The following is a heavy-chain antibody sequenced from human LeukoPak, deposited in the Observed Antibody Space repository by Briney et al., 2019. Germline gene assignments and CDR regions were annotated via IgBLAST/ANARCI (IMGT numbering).Heavy chain of an antibody. CDR3: VRSRSTWFGEVFAAFDI. J-gene: IGHJ3*02. Sequence: GGSLRLSCAASGFTFSSYEMNWVRQAPGKGLEWVSYISSSGSTIYYADSVKGRFTISRDNAKNSLYLQMNSLRAEDTAVYYCVRSRSTWFGEVFAAFDIWGQGTMVTVSS. CDR1: GFTFSSYE. CDR2: ISSSGSTI. V-gene: IGHV3-48*03. D-gene: IGHD3-10*01.